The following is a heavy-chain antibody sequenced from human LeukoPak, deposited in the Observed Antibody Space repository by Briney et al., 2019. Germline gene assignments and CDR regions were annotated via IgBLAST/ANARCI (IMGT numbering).Heavy chain of an antibody. Sequence: GGSLRLSCAASGFTVSSYAMSWVRQAPGKGLEWVSAICGSGGSTYYADSVNGRFTISRDNSKNTLYLQKNRMTAEYTAVYYCASLPGYSSSWYPFDDWGQGTLVTVSS. J-gene: IGHJ4*02. D-gene: IGHD6-13*01. CDR1: GFTVSSYA. V-gene: IGHV3-23*01. CDR2: ICGSGGST. CDR3: ASLPGYSSSWYPFDD.